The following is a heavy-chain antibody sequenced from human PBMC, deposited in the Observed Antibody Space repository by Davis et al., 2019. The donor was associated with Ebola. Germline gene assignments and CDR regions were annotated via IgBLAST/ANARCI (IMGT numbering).Heavy chain of an antibody. Sequence: PGGSLRLSCAASGFTVSSNYMSWVRQPPGKGLEWVSVIYSGGDIYYADSVKGRFTISRDNSKNTVYLQMNSLRAEDTAMFYCASGQTRSSSVDYWGQGTLVTVSS. CDR1: GFTVSSNY. D-gene: IGHD3/OR15-3a*01. V-gene: IGHV3-53*01. CDR2: IYSGGDI. J-gene: IGHJ4*02. CDR3: ASGQTRSSSVDY.